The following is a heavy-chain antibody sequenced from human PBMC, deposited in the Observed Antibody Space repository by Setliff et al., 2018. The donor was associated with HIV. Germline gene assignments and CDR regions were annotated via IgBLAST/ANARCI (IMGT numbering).Heavy chain of an antibody. CDR2: INVNSGGT. CDR3: ARDGKRDDAFDI. CDR1: GYTFTSYG. J-gene: IGHJ3*02. V-gene: IGHV1-2*02. Sequence: GASVKVSCKTSGYTFTSYGISWVRQAPGQGLEWMGWINVNSGGTKYAQKFQGRVTMTRDTSISTAYMEVSSLRSEDTAVYYCARDGKRDDAFDIWGQGTMVTVSS.